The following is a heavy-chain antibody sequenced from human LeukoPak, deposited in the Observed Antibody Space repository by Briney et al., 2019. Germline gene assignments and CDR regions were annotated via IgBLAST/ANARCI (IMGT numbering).Heavy chain of an antibody. J-gene: IGHJ4*02. CDR2: FYYRGST. CDR3: ARDGYSYGFFAY. D-gene: IGHD5-18*01. Sequence: SETRSLTCTVSVDSIRSYYWSWIRQPPGKGLVGIGYFYYRGSTNYTHSLKSRVTISVDTSKNQFSLKLSSVTAADTAVYYCARDGYSYGFFAYWGQGTLVTVSS. CDR1: VDSIRSYY. V-gene: IGHV4-59*01.